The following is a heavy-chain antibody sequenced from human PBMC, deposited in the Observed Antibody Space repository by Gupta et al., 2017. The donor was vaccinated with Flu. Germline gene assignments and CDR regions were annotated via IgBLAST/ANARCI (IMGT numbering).Heavy chain of an antibody. D-gene: IGHD3-9*01. CDR1: GFTFSSYS. J-gene: IGHJ4*02. V-gene: IGHV3-21*01. CDR3: ARPRPGADILTGYYDY. Sequence: EVQLVESGGGLVKPGGSLRLSCAASGFTFSSYSMNWVRQAPGKGLEWVSSISSTSSYIYYADSVKGRLTISRDNAKNSLYLQMNSLRAEDTAVYYCARPRPGADILTGYYDYWGQGTLVTVSS. CDR2: ISSTSSYI.